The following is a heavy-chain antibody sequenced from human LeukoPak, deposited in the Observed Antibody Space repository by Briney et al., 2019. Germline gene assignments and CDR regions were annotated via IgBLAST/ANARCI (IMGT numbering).Heavy chain of an antibody. J-gene: IGHJ6*02. CDR3: AREADGGYDSYYYYGMDV. CDR1: GLTFSNYA. Sequence: GGSLRLSCAASGLTFSNYAMSWVRQAPGKGLEWVSAISDSGGTTYYTDSVKGRFTISRENAKNSLYLQMNSLRAGDTAVYYCAREADGGYDSYYYYGMDVWGQGTTVTVSS. V-gene: IGHV3-23*01. D-gene: IGHD5-12*01. CDR2: ISDSGGTT.